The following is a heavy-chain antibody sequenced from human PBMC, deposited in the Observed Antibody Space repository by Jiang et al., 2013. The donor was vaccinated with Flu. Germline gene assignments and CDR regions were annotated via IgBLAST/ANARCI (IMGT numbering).Heavy chain of an antibody. J-gene: IGHJ4*02. CDR3: ARVLRHGDYVDY. D-gene: IGHD4-17*01. V-gene: IGHV4-31*01. Sequence: GLVKPSQTLSLTCTVSGGSISSGDYYWSWIRQHPGKGLEWIGYIYYSGITYYNPSLKSLVTISIDTSKNYFSLNLSSATAADTAVYYCARVLRHGDYVDYWGQGTLVTVSS. CDR2: IYYSGIT. CDR1: GGSISSGDYY.